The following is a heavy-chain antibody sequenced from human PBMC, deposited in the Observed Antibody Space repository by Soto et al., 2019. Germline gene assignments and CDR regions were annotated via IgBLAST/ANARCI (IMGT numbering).Heavy chain of an antibody. CDR3: AKDLSKGRPAAIPLLDY. V-gene: IGHV3-23*01. CDR1: GFTFSSYA. CDR2: ISGSGGST. J-gene: IGHJ4*02. D-gene: IGHD2-2*01. Sequence: QPGGSLRLSCAASGFTFSSYAVSWVRQAPGKGLEWVSAISGSGGSTYYADSVKGRFTISRDNSKNTLYLQMNSLRAEDTAVYYCAKDLSKGRPAAIPLLDYWGQGTLVTVSS.